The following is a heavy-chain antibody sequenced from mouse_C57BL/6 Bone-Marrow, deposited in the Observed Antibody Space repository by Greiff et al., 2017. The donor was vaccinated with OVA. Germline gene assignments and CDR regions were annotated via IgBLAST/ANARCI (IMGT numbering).Heavy chain of an antibody. J-gene: IGHJ2*01. Sequence: DVQLQESGPGLVKPSQTVFLTCTVTGISITTGNYRWSWIRQFPGNKLEWIGYIYYSGTITYNPSLTSRTTITRDTPKNQFFLEMNSLTAEDTATYYCARERGYSNYGWFDYWGQGTTLTVSS. CDR1: GISITTGNYR. CDR3: ARERGYSNYGWFDY. D-gene: IGHD2-5*01. CDR2: IYYSGTI. V-gene: IGHV3-5*01.